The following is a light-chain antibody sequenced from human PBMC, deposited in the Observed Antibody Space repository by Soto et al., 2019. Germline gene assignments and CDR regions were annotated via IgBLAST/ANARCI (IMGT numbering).Light chain of an antibody. V-gene: IGLV1-40*01. Sequence: QSVLTQPPSVSGAPGQRVTIPCTGNRSNIGAGYDVHWYRQLSGTAPQLLIYDDTSRPSGVPDRFSGSKSVTSASLTITGLQAEDEADYYCQSFDSSLNGVVFGGGTKLTVL. CDR3: QSFDSSLNGVV. CDR2: DDT. J-gene: IGLJ3*02. CDR1: RSNIGAGYD.